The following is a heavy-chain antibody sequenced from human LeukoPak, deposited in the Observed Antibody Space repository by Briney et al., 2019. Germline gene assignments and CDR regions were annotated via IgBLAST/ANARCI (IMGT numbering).Heavy chain of an antibody. J-gene: IGHJ4*02. D-gene: IGHD1-1*01. V-gene: IGHV1-18*01. CDR1: GYTFTSYG. Sequence: GASVKVSCKASGYTFTSYGISWVRQAPGQGLEWMGWIGAYNGNTNYAQKLQGRVTMTTDTSTSTAYMELRSLRSDDTAVYYCASGTTGTTGPYYFDYWGQGTLVTVSS. CDR3: ASGTTGTTGPYYFDY. CDR2: IGAYNGNT.